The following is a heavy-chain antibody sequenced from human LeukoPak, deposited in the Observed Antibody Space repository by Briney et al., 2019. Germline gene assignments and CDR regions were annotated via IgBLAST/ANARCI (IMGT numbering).Heavy chain of an antibody. CDR3: ARELGYCSGITCYSFDY. CDR1: GGSVSSSNW. D-gene: IGHD2-15*01. CDR2: INQSGST. J-gene: IGHJ4*02. Sequence: SGTLSLTCAVSGGSVSSSNWWSWVRQPPGKGLEWIGEINQSGSTNYNPSLKSRVTISVDKSKNQFSLKLSSVTAADTAVYYCARELGYCSGITCYSFDYWGQGTLVTVSS. V-gene: IGHV4-4*02.